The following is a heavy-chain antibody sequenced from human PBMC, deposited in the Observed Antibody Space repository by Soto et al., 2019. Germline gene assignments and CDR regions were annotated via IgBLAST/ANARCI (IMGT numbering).Heavy chain of an antibody. CDR2: ISGSGGST. Sequence: EVQLLESGGGLVQPGGSLRLSCAASGFTFSSYAMSWVRQAPGKGLEWVSAISGSGGSTYYADSVKGRFTISRDNSKNTLYVQMNSLRAEDTAGYYCAKDLRCWEWSREYCDYGGQGDLGNVSS. V-gene: IGHV3-23*01. D-gene: IGHD3-3*01. CDR1: GFTFSSYA. CDR3: AKDLRCWEWSREYCDY. J-gene: IGHJ4*02.